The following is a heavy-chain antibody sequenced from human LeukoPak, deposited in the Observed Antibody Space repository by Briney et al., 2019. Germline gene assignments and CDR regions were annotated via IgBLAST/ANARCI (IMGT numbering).Heavy chain of an antibody. CDR2: ISYDGSNK. J-gene: IGHJ4*02. D-gene: IGHD6-19*01. V-gene: IGHV3-30*01. CDR1: GFTFSSYA. Sequence: QPGGSLRLSCAASGFTFSSYAMHWVRQAPGKGLEWVAVISYDGSNKYYADSVKGRFTISRDNSKNTLYLQMNSLRAEDTAVYYCARPELQWHLQPFDYWGQGTLVTVSS. CDR3: ARPELQWHLQPFDY.